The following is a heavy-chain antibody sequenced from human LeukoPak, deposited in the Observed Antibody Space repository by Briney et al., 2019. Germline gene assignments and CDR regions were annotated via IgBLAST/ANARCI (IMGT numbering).Heavy chain of an antibody. CDR2: IYPGDSDT. CDR1: GYSFTSYW. V-gene: IGHV5-51*01. D-gene: IGHD3-22*01. Sequence: GESLKISCKGSGYSFTSYWSGWVRQMPGKGLEWMGIIYPGDSDTRYSPSFQGQVTISADKSISTAYLQWSSLKASDTAMYYCARAGDSSGYYYHYWGQGTLVTVSS. CDR3: ARAGDSSGYYYHY. J-gene: IGHJ4*02.